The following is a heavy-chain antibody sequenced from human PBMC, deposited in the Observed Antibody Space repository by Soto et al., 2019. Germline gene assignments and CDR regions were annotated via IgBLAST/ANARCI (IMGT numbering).Heavy chain of an antibody. J-gene: IGHJ4*02. CDR3: ARGGGIYSISWPLDY. CDR1: GYTFTNYG. V-gene: IGHV1-18*04. D-gene: IGHD6-13*01. Sequence: ASVKVSCKASGYTFTNYGISWVRQAPGQGLEWMGWTSDYNGNTNYAQKFQGRVTLTTDTSTSTAYMELRSLRSDDTAVYYCARGGGIYSISWPLDYWGQGTLVAVSS. CDR2: TSDYNGNT.